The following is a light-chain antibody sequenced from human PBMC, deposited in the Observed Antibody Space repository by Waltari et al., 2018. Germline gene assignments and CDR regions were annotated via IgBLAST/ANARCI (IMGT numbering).Light chain of an antibody. J-gene: IGLJ2*01. CDR3: QSYDNGLSGVV. V-gene: IGLV1-40*01. Sequence: QSVLTQPPSVSGAPGPRVTIPCTGSRSNIGAGYAVQGYRHLPGSAPKLLIFSNKKRPSGVPDRYSGSRSGTSASLTITGLQAEDEADYYCQSYDNGLSGVVFGGGTRLTVL. CDR1: RSNIGAGYA. CDR2: SNK.